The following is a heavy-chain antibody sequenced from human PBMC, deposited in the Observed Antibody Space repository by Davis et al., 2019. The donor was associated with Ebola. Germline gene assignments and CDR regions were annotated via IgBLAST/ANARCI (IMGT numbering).Heavy chain of an antibody. Sequence: MPGGSLRLSCTVSGASISNTDDYFWAWIRQPPGKGLEWIGSIFYSGTPYYNPSLKSRVTISVDTSKNQFSLKLSSVTAADTAVYYCARGNYGDYIVLYYYNMDVWGQGTTVTVSS. CDR3: ARGNYGDYIVLYYYNMDV. CDR2: IFYSGTP. D-gene: IGHD4-17*01. CDR1: GASISNTDDYF. J-gene: IGHJ6*02. V-gene: IGHV4-39*07.